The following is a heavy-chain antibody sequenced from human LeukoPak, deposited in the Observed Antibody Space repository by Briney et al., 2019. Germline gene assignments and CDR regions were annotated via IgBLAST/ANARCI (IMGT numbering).Heavy chain of an antibody. CDR1: GFTFSNYG. Sequence: PGRSLRLSCAASGFTFSNYGMHWVRQAPGKGLEWVAVISYDGSNKYYADSVKGRFTISRDNSKNTLYLQMNTLRAEDTAVYYCARDEGACGGDCYQFGLDYWGQGTLVTVSS. CDR2: ISYDGSNK. CDR3: ARDEGACGGDCYQFGLDY. D-gene: IGHD2-21*02. J-gene: IGHJ4*02. V-gene: IGHV3-30*03.